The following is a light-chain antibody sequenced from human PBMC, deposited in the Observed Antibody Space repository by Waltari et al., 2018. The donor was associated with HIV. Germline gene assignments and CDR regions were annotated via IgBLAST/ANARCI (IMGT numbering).Light chain of an antibody. CDR1: QSLAHSDGNTY. CDR2: KVS. J-gene: IGKJ4*01. V-gene: IGKV2-30*02. Sequence: DVVLTQSPLSLAVTLGQPASISCKSSQSLAHSDGNTYLTWFQQRPGHSPRRLIYKVSQRDSGVPDRFSGSGSGTDFTLTISRVQADDVATYYCQQHYILRSTFGGGTKIEI. CDR3: QQHYILRST.